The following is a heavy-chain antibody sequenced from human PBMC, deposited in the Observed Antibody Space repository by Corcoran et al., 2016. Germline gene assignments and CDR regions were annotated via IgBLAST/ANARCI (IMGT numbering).Heavy chain of an antibody. Sequence: QVQLQQWGAGLLKPSETLSLTCAVYGGSFSGYYWSWIRQPPGKGLEWIGEINHSGSTNYNPSLKSRVTISVDTSKNQFSLKLSSVTAADTAVYSCAGGKGVVVVAAGHWFDPWGQGTLVTVSS. CDR3: AGGKGVVVVAAGHWFDP. CDR2: INHSGST. D-gene: IGHD2-15*01. CDR1: GGSFSGYY. V-gene: IGHV4-34*01. J-gene: IGHJ5*02.